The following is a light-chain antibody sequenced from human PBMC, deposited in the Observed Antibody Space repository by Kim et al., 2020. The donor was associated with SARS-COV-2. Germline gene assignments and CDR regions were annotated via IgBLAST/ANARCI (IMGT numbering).Light chain of an antibody. Sequence: ASVVDRVTITCRANQSISNWLAWYQQKPGKAPKLLIYAASTVQSGVPSRFSGSGSGTHFTLTISSLQREDFATYYCKQDNSCPPTFGGGTKVDIK. CDR3: KQDNSCPPT. J-gene: IGKJ4*01. V-gene: IGKV1-12*01. CDR1: QSISNW. CDR2: AAS.